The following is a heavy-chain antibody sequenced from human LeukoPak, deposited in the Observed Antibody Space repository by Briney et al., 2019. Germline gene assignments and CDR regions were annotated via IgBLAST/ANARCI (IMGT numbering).Heavy chain of an antibody. D-gene: IGHD2-21*01. CDR3: ARALWKAFDI. J-gene: IGHJ3*02. CDR1: GGSISSYY. Sequence: PSETLSLTCTVSGGSISSYYWSWIRQPPGKGLEWIGYIYYSGSTNYNPSLKSRVTISVDTSKNQFSLKLSSVTAADTAVYYCARALWKAFDIWGQGTMVTVSS. V-gene: IGHV4-59*01. CDR2: IYYSGST.